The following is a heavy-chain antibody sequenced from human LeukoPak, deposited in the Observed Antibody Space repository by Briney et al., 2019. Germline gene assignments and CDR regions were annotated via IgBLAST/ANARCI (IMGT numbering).Heavy chain of an antibody. V-gene: IGHV3-23*01. D-gene: IGHD6-19*01. CDR2: ISSSGDST. CDR3: AKDRWGAAVANTNRWFDP. Sequence: GGSLRLSCAASGFAFSIFAMSWVRRAPGKGLEWISSISSSGDSTYYAQSVKGRFSISRDNSKNTLYLQKDSLRGDDTALYFCAKDRWGAAVANTNRWFDPWGQGTLFTVSS. CDR1: GFAFSIFA. J-gene: IGHJ5*02.